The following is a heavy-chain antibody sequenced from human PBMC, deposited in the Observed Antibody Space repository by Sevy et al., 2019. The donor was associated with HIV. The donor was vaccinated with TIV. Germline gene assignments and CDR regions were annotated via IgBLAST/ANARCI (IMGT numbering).Heavy chain of an antibody. J-gene: IGHJ4*02. Sequence: GGSLRLSCAISGFTVNDKYIIWVRQAPGKGLEWVSVIFSSGSTYYADSAKGRFTISRDNSKNTVELQMNSVRVEDTAVYYCVSVFLSYRSGWSYFDYWGQGTLVTVSS. CDR1: GFTVNDKY. CDR2: IFSSGST. D-gene: IGHD6-19*01. CDR3: VSVFLSYRSGWSYFDY. V-gene: IGHV3-66*02.